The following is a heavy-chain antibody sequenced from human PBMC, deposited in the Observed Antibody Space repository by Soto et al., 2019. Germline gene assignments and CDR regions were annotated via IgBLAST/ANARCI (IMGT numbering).Heavy chain of an antibody. D-gene: IGHD3-22*01. J-gene: IGHJ4*02. CDR2: IYYSGST. CDR1: GGSISSGDYY. CDR3: ARVGAYYYDSSGYIDY. Sequence: LSLTCTVSGGSISSGDYYWSWIRQPPGKGLEWIGYIYYSGSTYYNPSLKSRVTISVDTSKNQFSLKLSSVTAADTAVYYCARVGAYYYDSSGYIDYWGQGTLVTVSS. V-gene: IGHV4-30-4*01.